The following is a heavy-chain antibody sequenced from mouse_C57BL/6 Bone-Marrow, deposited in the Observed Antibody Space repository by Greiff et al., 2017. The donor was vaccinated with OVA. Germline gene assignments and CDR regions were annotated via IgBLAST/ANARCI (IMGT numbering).Heavy chain of an antibody. CDR2: ISSGSSTI. D-gene: IGHD2-4*01. J-gene: IGHJ3*01. CDR1: GFTFSDYG. CDR3: ARRSYDYSWFAY. Sequence: DVMLVESGGGLVKPGGSLKLSCAASGFTFSDYGMHWVRQAPEKGLEWVAYISSGSSTIYYADTVKGRFTISRDNAKNTLFLQMTSLRSEDTAMYYCARRSYDYSWFAYWGQGTLVTVSA. V-gene: IGHV5-17*01.